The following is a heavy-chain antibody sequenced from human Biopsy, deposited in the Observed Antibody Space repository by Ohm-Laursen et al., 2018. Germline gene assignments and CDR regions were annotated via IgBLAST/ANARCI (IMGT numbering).Heavy chain of an antibody. J-gene: IGHJ5*02. Sequence: GTLSLTCAVSGGSISSSTPYYWAWLRQPPGKGLEWIGSIYNTEATFYNPSLKSRVTISVDTSTNQFSLKVSSVTAADTALYFCARHPTGFWFDPWGHGTLVTVSS. V-gene: IGHV4-39*01. CDR2: IYNTEAT. CDR3: ARHPTGFWFDP. CDR1: GGSISSSTPYY.